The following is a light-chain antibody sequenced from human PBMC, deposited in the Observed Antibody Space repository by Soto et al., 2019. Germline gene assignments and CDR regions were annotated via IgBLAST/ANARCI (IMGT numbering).Light chain of an antibody. CDR3: EQYNNWFSIT. Sequence: EIVLTQSPDTVSVSPGERVTLSCRAIQNIFSNYLAWYQQKPGQAPRLLIYGASTRATGIADRFSGGGSGTDFTLTISRLEPEDFAVYYCEQYNNWFSITFGQGTRLEIK. CDR2: GAS. CDR1: QNIFSNY. J-gene: IGKJ5*01. V-gene: IGKV3-20*01.